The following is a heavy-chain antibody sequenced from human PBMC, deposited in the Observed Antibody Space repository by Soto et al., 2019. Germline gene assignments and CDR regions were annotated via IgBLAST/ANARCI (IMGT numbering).Heavy chain of an antibody. Sequence: QVQLVESGGGVVQPGRSLRLSCAASGFTFSSYGMHWVRQAPGKGLEWVAVISYDGSNKYYADSVKGRFTISRDNSKNTLYLQMNSLRAEDTAVYYCARDDDFWSGSGDYWGQGTLVTVSS. D-gene: IGHD3-3*01. CDR1: GFTFSSYG. V-gene: IGHV3-30*03. CDR2: ISYDGSNK. CDR3: ARDDDFWSGSGDY. J-gene: IGHJ4*02.